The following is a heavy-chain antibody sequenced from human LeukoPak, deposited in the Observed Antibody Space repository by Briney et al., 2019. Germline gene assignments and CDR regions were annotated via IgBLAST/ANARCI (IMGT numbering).Heavy chain of an antibody. Sequence: GGYLRLYCAAAGFTFCGSAMHWVGQASGIGLEWVGRIRSKANSYATAYAASVKGRFTISRDDSKNTAYLQMNSLKTEDTAVYYCTRRDGSGSHRGQGTLVTVSS. CDR3: TRRDGSGSH. J-gene: IGHJ4*02. V-gene: IGHV3-73*01. CDR1: GFTFCGSA. CDR2: IRSKANSYAT. D-gene: IGHD3-10*01.